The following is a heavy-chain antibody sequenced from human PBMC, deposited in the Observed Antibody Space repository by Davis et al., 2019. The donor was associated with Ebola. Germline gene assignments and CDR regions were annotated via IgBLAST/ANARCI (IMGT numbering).Heavy chain of an antibody. J-gene: IGHJ4*02. CDR1: GFTFSSAN. Sequence: GGSLRLSCAASGFTFSSANMNWVRQAPGKGLEWVSSISTTGSYINYADSVKGRFTISRDNAKNSLFLQMNSLRAEDTAVYYCARDLLAGLDHDYWGLGTLVTVSS. CDR3: ARDLLAGLDHDY. D-gene: IGHD6-19*01. CDR2: ISTTGSYI. V-gene: IGHV3-21*01.